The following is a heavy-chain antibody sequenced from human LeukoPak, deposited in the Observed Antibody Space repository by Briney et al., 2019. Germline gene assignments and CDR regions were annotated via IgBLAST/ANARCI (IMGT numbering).Heavy chain of an antibody. D-gene: IGHD5-18*01. V-gene: IGHV4-39*01. CDR2: VYYSGST. CDR3: ASLHVDSAFAY. Sequence: SETLSLTCSVSGGSISSSNYYWGWIRQPPGKGLEWIGSVYYSGSTYYNPSLSSRVLISVDPSKNQFSPRLNSVTAADTALYYCASLHVDSAFAYWGQGILVTVTS. CDR1: GGSISSSNYY. J-gene: IGHJ4*02.